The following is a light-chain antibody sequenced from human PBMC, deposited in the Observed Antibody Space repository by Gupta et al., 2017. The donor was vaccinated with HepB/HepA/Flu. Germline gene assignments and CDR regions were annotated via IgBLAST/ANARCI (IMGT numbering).Light chain of an antibody. CDR3: QQSSSLPLT. CDR2: YAS. J-gene: IGKJ4*01. V-gene: IGKV6-21*01. Sequence: EIMLTQSPDFQSVTPKDKVTITCRASQNIGSCLHWYQQKPDQSPKLLIKYASKSFSGVPSRFSGSGSGTEFTLTIDSLEVEDAATYYCQQSSSLPLTFGGGTKVEIK. CDR1: QNIGSC.